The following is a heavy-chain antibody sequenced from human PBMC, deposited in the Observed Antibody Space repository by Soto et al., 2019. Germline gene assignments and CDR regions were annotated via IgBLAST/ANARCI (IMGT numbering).Heavy chain of an antibody. J-gene: IGHJ6*03. D-gene: IGHD2-21*01. CDR3: AKVSSCANYACMDV. CDR1: GFTFSSSA. Sequence: EVQMLEAGGGLVQPGGSLRLYCAASGFTFSSSAMKWVSQAPGKGLEWVSSISNCGGTTSYADCVKGRFTISRDNSKNTLYLQMNSQRAEDTAVYDCAKVSSCANYACMDVCGKGTMVTVS. V-gene: IGHV3-23*01. CDR2: ISNCGGTT.